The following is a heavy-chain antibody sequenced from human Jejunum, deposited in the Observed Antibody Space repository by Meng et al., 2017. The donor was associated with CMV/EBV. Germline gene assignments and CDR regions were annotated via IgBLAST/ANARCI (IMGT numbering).Heavy chain of an antibody. CDR3: ARAMISYSSSWYGAY. V-gene: IGHV1-18*01. CDR1: GDTFTQYG. D-gene: IGHD6-13*01. Sequence: SGDTFTQYGISWVRQAPGQGLEWMGWISAYNGNTNYAQKVQGRVTMTTDTSTSTAYMELRSLRSDDTAMYYCARAMISYSSSWYGAYWGQGTLVTVSS. J-gene: IGHJ4*02. CDR2: ISAYNGNT.